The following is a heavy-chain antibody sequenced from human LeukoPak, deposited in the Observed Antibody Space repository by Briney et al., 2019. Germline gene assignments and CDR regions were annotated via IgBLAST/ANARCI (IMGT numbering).Heavy chain of an antibody. CDR3: VRDGEGVAISVNYWFDP. Sequence: ASVKVSCKASGFTFTSYDINWVRQASGQGLEWMGWMNPNTGDTGYAQKFRGRVTMTRDISISTAYMELRGLRSEDTAIYYCVRDGEGVAISVNYWFDPWGQGTLVTVSS. CDR1: GFTFTSYD. D-gene: IGHD3-10*01. CDR2: MNPNTGDT. J-gene: IGHJ5*02. V-gene: IGHV1-8*01.